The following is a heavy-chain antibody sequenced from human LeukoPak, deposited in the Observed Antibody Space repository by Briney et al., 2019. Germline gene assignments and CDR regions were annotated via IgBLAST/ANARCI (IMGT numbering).Heavy chain of an antibody. CDR2: IYYSGST. Sequence: SETLSLTCTVSGGSISSSSYYWGWIRQPPGKGLEWIGSIYYSGSTYYNPSLKSRVTISVDTSKNQFSLKLSSVTAADTAVYYCAREYYYGSGSGSLVGYWGQGTLVTVSS. CDR1: GGSISSSSYY. J-gene: IGHJ4*02. D-gene: IGHD3-10*01. CDR3: AREYYYGSGSGSLVGY. V-gene: IGHV4-39*07.